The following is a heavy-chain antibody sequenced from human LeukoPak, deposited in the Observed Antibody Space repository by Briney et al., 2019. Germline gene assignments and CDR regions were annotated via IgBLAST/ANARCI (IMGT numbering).Heavy chain of an antibody. CDR3: ARHSYYYDSSGYYYGGYYFDY. CDR2: IYYSGST. D-gene: IGHD3-22*01. Sequence: PSETLSLTCTVSGGSISGYYWSWIRQPPGKGLEWIGYIYYSGSTNYNPSLKSRVTISVDTSKNQFSLKLSTVTATDTAVYYCARHSYYYDSSGYYYGGYYFDYWGQGTLVTVSS. V-gene: IGHV4-59*08. CDR1: GGSISGYY. J-gene: IGHJ4*02.